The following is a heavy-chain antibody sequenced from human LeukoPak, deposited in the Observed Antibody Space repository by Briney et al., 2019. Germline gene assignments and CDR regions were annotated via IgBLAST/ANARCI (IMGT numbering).Heavy chain of an antibody. CDR1: GFTFSSYA. D-gene: IGHD3-22*01. CDR2: ISGSGGST. CDR3: AKIYYDSSAYWAGYGPSYDY. V-gene: IGHV3-23*01. J-gene: IGHJ4*02. Sequence: PGGSLRLSCAASGFTFSSYAMSWVRQAPGKGLEWVSTISGSGGSTYYADSVKGRFTISRDNSKNTLYLQMNSLRAEDTAVYYCAKIYYDSSAYWAGYGPSYDYWGQGTLVTVSS.